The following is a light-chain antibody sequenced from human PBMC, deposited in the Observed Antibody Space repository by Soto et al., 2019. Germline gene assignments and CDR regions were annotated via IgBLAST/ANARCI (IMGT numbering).Light chain of an antibody. Sequence: DIVMTQSPDSLAVSLGERAAINCKSSQSILFTSNNKNYLAWYQQKPGQPAKLLIYWASTRESGVPDRFSGSGSGTDLTLTISSLQAEDVAVYYCQQYYTTPPYTFGQGTKVEIK. CDR3: QQYYTTPPYT. CDR2: WAS. V-gene: IGKV4-1*01. CDR1: QSILFTSNNKNY. J-gene: IGKJ2*01.